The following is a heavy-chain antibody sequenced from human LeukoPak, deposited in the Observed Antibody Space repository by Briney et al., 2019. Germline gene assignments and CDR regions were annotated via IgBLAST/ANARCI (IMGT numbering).Heavy chain of an antibody. CDR3: AKDFNWSDAG. D-gene: IGHD1-20*01. CDR2: ISRSGGAP. V-gene: IGHV3-23*01. J-gene: IGHJ4*02. CDR1: GFTFSSRD. Sequence: GGSLRLSCAASGFTFSSRDMNWVRQAPGKGLEWVSSISRSGGAPAYADSVKGRFTISRDNSKNTLCLQMNRLRAEDTAVYYCAKDFNWSDAGWGQGTLVTVSS.